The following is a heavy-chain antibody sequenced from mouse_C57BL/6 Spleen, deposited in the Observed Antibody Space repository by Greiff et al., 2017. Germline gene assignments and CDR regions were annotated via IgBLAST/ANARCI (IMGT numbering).Heavy chain of an antibody. V-gene: IGHV1-15*01. CDR3: TRYYGSFDY. D-gene: IGHD1-1*01. J-gene: IGHJ2*01. CDR1: GYTFTDYE. Sequence: QVQLKESGAELVRPGASVTLSCKASGYTFTDYEMHWVKQTPVHGLEWIGAIDPETGGTAYNQKFKGKAILTADKSSSTAYMELRSLTSEDSAVYYCTRYYGSFDYWGQGTTLTVSS. CDR2: IDPETGGT.